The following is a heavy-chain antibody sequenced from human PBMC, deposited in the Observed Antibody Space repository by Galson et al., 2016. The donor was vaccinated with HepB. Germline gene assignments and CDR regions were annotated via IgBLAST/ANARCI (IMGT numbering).Heavy chain of an antibody. CDR2: THYSWVT. Sequence: ETLSLTCTVSGGSISSYYWNWIRQPPEKELEWIGNTHYSWVTEYNPSLKSRATKAVDASRNQVSLKMTSVTAADTAVYYCVGEVGFFGEIVWGQGTTVTVSS. V-gene: IGHV4-59*01. CDR3: VGEVGFFGEIV. J-gene: IGHJ6*02. CDR1: GGSISSYY. D-gene: IGHD3-10*01.